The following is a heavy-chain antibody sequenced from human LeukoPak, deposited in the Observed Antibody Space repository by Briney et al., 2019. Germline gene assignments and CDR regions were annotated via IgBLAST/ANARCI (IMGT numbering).Heavy chain of an antibody. J-gene: IGHJ4*02. Sequence: ASVKVSCKASGYTFTSYGISWVRQALGQGLEWMGWISAYNGNTNYAQKLQGRVTMTTDTSTSTAYMELRSLRSDDTAVYYCAREVEGQWLADYWGQGTLVTVSS. CDR2: ISAYNGNT. CDR3: AREVEGQWLADY. D-gene: IGHD6-19*01. V-gene: IGHV1-18*01. CDR1: GYTFTSYG.